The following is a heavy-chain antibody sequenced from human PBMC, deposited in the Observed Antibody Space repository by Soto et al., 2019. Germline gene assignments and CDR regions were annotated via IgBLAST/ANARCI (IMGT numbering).Heavy chain of an antibody. CDR3: ARSPLYDFWSGYIQYYFDY. Sequence: QVQLVQSGAEVKKPGASVKVSCKASGYTFTSYGISWVRQAPGQGLEWMGWISAYNGNTNYAQKLQGRVTMTTDTSTSTAYTELRSLRSDDTAVYYCARSPLYDFWSGYIQYYFDYWGQGTLVTVSS. D-gene: IGHD3-3*01. CDR1: GYTFTSYG. J-gene: IGHJ4*02. CDR2: ISAYNGNT. V-gene: IGHV1-18*01.